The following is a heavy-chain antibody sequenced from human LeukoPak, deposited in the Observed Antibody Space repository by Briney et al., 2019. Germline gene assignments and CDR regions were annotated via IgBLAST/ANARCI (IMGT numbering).Heavy chain of an antibody. CDR3: ARDRMVVTAMYFDY. CDR2: IKQDGSEK. V-gene: IGHV3-7*01. CDR1: GFTFSSYW. J-gene: IGHJ4*02. Sequence: GGSLRLSCAASGFTFSSYWMSWVRQAPGKGLEWVANIKQDGSEKYYVDSVKGRFTISRDNAKNSLYLQMNSQRAEDTAVYYCARDRMVVTAMYFDYWGQGTLVTVSS. D-gene: IGHD2-21*02.